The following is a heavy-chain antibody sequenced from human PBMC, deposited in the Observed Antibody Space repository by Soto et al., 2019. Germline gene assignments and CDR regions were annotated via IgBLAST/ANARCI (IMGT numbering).Heavy chain of an antibody. V-gene: IGHV1-2*04. CDR1: GYTFTGYY. J-gene: IGHJ5*02. CDR3: ARGLGYCSSTSCPRWFDP. D-gene: IGHD2-2*03. CDR2: INPNSGGT. Sequence: GASVKVSCKASGYTFTGYYMHWVRQAPGQGLEWMGWINPNSGGTNYAQKFQGWVTMTRDTSISTAYMELSRLRSDDTAVYYCARGLGYCSSTSCPRWFDPWGQGTLVTVPQ.